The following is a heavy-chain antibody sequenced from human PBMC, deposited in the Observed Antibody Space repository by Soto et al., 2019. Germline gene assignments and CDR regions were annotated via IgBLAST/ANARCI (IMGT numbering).Heavy chain of an antibody. Sequence: GGSLRLSCAASGFTFSNAWMNWVRQAPGKGLEWVGRIKSKTDGGTTDYAAPVKGRFTISRDDSKNTLYLQMNSLKTEDTAVYYCTTDPTGYSYYYYGMDVWGQGTTVTVSS. D-gene: IGHD1-1*01. CDR2: IKSKTDGGTT. CDR1: GFTFSNAW. CDR3: TTDPTGYSYYYYGMDV. V-gene: IGHV3-15*07. J-gene: IGHJ6*02.